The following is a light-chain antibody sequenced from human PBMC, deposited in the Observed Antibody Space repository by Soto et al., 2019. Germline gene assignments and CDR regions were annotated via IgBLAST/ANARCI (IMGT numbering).Light chain of an antibody. CDR1: SSDVGGYNY. CDR3: SSYTSSSTVV. V-gene: IGLV2-14*03. CDR2: DVN. J-gene: IGLJ2*01. Sequence: QSALTQPASVSGSPGQSITISCTGTSSDVGGYNYVSWYQQHPGKAPKLMIYDVNYRPSGVSNRFSGSKSANTASLTISGLQAEDEADHYCSSYTSSSTVVFGGGTKLTVL.